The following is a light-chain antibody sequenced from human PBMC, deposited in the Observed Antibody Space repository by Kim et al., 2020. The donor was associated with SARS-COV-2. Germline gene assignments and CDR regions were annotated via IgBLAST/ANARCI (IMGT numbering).Light chain of an antibody. J-gene: IGKJ2*01. V-gene: IGKV1-17*03. CDR3: LQYSTYPYT. CDR1: QYIGDY. Sequence: SASAGDRVTITCRAGQYIGDYLAWLQQQPGKVPQRLIYAVSSLQSGVSSRFSGSRSGTEFPLTLSGLRPEDFATYYCLQYSTYPYTLGQGTKLEI. CDR2: AVS.